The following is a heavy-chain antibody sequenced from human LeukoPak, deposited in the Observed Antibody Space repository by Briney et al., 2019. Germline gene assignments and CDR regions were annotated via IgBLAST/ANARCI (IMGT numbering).Heavy chain of an antibody. CDR1: GFTVSSNY. CDR3: ARPMVRGVIYY. D-gene: IGHD3-10*01. V-gene: IGHV3-66*04. Sequence: GGSLRLSCAASGFTVSSNYMSWVRQAPGKGLEWVSVIYSGGSTYYADSVKGRFTISRDNSKNTLYLQMNSLRAEDTAVHYCARPMVRGVIYYWGQGALVTVSS. J-gene: IGHJ4*02. CDR2: IYSGGST.